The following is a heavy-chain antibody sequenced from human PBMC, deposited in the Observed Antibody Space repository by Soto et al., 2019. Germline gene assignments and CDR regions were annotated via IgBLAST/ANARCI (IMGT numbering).Heavy chain of an antibody. CDR2: ITSNGGNT. CDR1: GFTFSSYA. V-gene: IGHV3-64*01. CDR3: ARRIPFGYGMDV. J-gene: IGHJ6*02. D-gene: IGHD2-21*01. Sequence: EVQLVESGGVLVQPGGSLRLSCAASGFTFSSYAMHWVRQAPGKGLEYVSVITSNGGNTDYASFVKGRFTISRDNSKNTLYLQMGSLRAEDMAVYYCARRIPFGYGMDVWGQGTTVTVSS.